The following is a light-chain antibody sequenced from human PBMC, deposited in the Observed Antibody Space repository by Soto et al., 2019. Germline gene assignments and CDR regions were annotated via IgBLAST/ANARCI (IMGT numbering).Light chain of an antibody. V-gene: IGKV3-15*01. CDR1: QSVSSS. CDR3: QQYNNWWT. CDR2: GAS. Sequence: EIMITQSPATLSVSPGERATLSCRASQSVSSSLAWYQQKPGQAPGLLIYGASTRATGIPARFSGSGSGTEFTLTINSLQSEDFAVYYCQQYNNWWTFGQGTKVDIK. J-gene: IGKJ1*01.